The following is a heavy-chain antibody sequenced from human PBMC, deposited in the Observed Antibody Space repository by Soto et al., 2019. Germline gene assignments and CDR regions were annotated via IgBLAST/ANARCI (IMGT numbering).Heavy chain of an antibody. D-gene: IGHD5-12*01. Sequence: SGPTLVNPTQPLTLTCSFSGFSLSTHEVGVVWIRQPPGKALEWLALIYWNDDARYSPSLKNRLTITKDTSKNQVVLTMTNMDPVYTATYYCVHDGKLGYTGYDRFDYWGQGSRGTAPQ. V-gene: IGHV2-5*01. J-gene: IGHJ4*02. CDR2: IYWNDDA. CDR1: GFSLSTHEVG. CDR3: VHDGKLGYTGYDRFDY.